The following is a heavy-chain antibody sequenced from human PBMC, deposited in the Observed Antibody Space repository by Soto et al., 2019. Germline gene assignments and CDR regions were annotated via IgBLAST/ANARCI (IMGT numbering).Heavy chain of an antibody. CDR1: GGSISSGGYY. CDR3: ARAGLPPYYYYGMDV. CDR2: IYYSRST. J-gene: IGHJ6*02. V-gene: IGHV4-31*03. D-gene: IGHD2-15*01. Sequence: SETLSLTCTVSGGSISSGGYYWSWIRQHPGKGLEWIGYIYYSRSTYYNPSLKSRVTISVDTSKNQFSLKLSSVTAADTAVYYCARAGLPPYYYYGMDVWGQGTTVTVSS.